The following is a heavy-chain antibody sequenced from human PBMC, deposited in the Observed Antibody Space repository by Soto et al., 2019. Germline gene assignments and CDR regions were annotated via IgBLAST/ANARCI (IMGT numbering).Heavy chain of an antibody. Sequence: GGSLRLSCAASGFTFSSYAMSWVRQAPGKGLEWVSAISGSGGSTYYADSVKGRFTISRDNSKNTLYLQMNSLRAEDTAVYYCAKQVSDTIFGVAPRSPFDYWGQGTLVTVSS. CDR1: GFTFSSYA. V-gene: IGHV3-23*01. CDR2: ISGSGGST. D-gene: IGHD3-3*01. J-gene: IGHJ4*02. CDR3: AKQVSDTIFGVAPRSPFDY.